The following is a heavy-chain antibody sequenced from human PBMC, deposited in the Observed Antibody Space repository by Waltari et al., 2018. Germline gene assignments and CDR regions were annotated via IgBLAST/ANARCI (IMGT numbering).Heavy chain of an antibody. V-gene: IGHV1-8*03. J-gene: IGHJ5*02. D-gene: IGHD2-15*01. CDR1: GYTFINHD. CDR3: IVVGFNP. Sequence: QVQVVQSGAEVKKPGASVRVSCKATGYTFINHDINWVRQATGQGLEWMGWMNPNSGNTGYAQKFQGRVAITRDTSISTAYMELSSLRFEDTAVYYCIVVGFNPWGQGTLVTVSS. CDR2: MNPNSGNT.